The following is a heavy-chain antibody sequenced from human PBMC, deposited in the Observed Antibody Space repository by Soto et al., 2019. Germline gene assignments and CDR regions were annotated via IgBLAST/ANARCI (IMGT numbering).Heavy chain of an antibody. CDR2: INPNSGGT. D-gene: IGHD3-22*01. V-gene: IGHV1-2*04. CDR1: GYTFTGYD. J-gene: IGHJ3*02. CDR3: AATRAYYYDSSGPDAFYI. Sequence: ASVKVSCKASGYTFTGYDMHWVRQAPGQGLEWMGWINPNSGGTNYAQKFQGWVTMTRDTSISTAYMELSRLRSDDTAVYYCAATRAYYYDSSGPDAFYIWGQGTMVTVSS.